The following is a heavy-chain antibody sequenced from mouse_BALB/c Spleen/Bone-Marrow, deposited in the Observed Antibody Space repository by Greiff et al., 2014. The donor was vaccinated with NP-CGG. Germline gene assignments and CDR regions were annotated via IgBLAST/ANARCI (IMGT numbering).Heavy chain of an antibody. J-gene: IGHJ2*01. CDR1: GYTFTSYW. CDR2: IDPSTGRT. Sequence: QVHVKQSGAELVKPGASVKLSCKASGYTFTSYWMHWVKQRPGQDLEWIGEIDPSTGRTDYNKKFKSQATLTVDKSSSTAYMHLSSLTSEDSAVYYCARINGYDYWGQGTTLTVSS. CDR3: ARINGYDY. D-gene: IGHD2-2*01. V-gene: IGHV1S81*02.